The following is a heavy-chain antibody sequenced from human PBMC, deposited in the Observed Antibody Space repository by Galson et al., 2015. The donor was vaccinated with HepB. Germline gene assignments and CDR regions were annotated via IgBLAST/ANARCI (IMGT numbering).Heavy chain of an antibody. CDR3: AREWGAYCGGDCSGGWFDP. D-gene: IGHD2-21*02. Sequence: SVKVSCKASGYTFTSYDINWVRQATGQGLEWMGWMNPNSGNTGYAQKFQGRVTMTRNTSISTAYMELSSLRSEDTAVYYCAREWGAYCGGDCSGGWFDPWGQGTLVTVSS. CDR1: GYTFTSYD. CDR2: MNPNSGNT. V-gene: IGHV1-8*01. J-gene: IGHJ5*02.